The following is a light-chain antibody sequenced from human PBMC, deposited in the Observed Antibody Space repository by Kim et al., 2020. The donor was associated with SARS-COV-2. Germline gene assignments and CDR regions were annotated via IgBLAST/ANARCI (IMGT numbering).Light chain of an antibody. V-gene: IGKV1-5*01. J-gene: IGKJ5*01. Sequence: DIQMTQSPSTLSASVGDRVTITCRASQTVESWLAWYQQKPGKAPKLLIYDASSLESGVPSRFSGSRSGTEFTLTISSLQPDDFATYNCQQYNTYPSFGQGTRLEIK. CDR3: QQYNTYPS. CDR1: QTVESW. CDR2: DAS.